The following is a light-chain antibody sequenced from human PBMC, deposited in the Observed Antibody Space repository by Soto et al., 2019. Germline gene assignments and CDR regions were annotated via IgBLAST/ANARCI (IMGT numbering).Light chain of an antibody. CDR3: QQYESLPLT. J-gene: IGKJ5*01. V-gene: IGKV1-33*01. Sequence: DIQMTQSPSSLSASVGDRVTITCQSSQDINKNLIWYQQKPGKAPKLLIYDASDLETGVPSRFSGSGSGTGCTFTISSLQPEDVATYYCQQYESLPLTFGQGTRLEIK. CDR1: QDINKN. CDR2: DAS.